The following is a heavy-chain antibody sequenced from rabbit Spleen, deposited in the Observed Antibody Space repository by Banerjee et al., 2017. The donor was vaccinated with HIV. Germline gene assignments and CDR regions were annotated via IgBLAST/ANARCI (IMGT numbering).Heavy chain of an antibody. CDR2: IDPVFGST. CDR1: GFDFSSNG. V-gene: IGHV1S40*01. Sequence: QSLEESGGDLVKPGASLTLTCTASGFDFSSNGMCWVRQAPGKGLEWIGYIDPVFGSTDYASWAKGRFTISKTSSTTVTLQMTSLTAADTATYFCARNYVNVFDPWGPGTLVTVS. CDR3: ARNYVNVFDP. D-gene: IGHD1-1*01. J-gene: IGHJ2*01.